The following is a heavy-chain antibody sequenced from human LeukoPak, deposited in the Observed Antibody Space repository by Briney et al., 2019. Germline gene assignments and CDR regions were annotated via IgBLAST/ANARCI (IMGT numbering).Heavy chain of an antibody. CDR2: INHSGST. CDR3: ARRQGGQLVNTRRWFDP. V-gene: IGHV4-34*01. Sequence: SETLSLTCAVYGGSFSDYYWSWIRQSPGKGLEWIGEINHSGSTYYNPSLKSRVTISLDTSKSQFSLKLTSVTAADTAVYYCARRQGGQLVNTRRWFDPWGQGTLVTVSS. J-gene: IGHJ5*02. CDR1: GGSFSDYY. D-gene: IGHD6-13*01.